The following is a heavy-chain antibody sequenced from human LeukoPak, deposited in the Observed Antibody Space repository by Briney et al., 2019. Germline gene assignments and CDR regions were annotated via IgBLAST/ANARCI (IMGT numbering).Heavy chain of an antibody. CDR3: ARAPPTYYYDSSGYYWDY. J-gene: IGHJ4*02. D-gene: IGHD3-22*01. V-gene: IGHV4-34*01. CDR2: INHSGST. CDR1: GGSFSGYY. Sequence: SETLSLTCAVYGGSFSGYYWSWIRQPPGKGLEWIGEINHSGSTNYNPSLKSRVTISVDTSKNQFSLKLSSVTAADTAVYCCARAPPTYYYDSSGYYWDYWGQGTLVTVSS.